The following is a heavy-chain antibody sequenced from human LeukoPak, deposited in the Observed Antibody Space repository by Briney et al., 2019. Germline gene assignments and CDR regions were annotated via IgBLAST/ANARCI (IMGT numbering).Heavy chain of an antibody. CDR2: IYYSGST. V-gene: IGHV4-31*03. J-gene: IGHJ5*02. Sequence: PSETLSLTCTVSGGSISSGGYYWSWIRQHPGKGLEWIGYIYYSGSTYYNPSLKSRVTISVDTSKNQFSLKLSSVTAADTAVYYCARGVPAANNWFDPWGQGTLITVSS. CDR3: ARGVPAANNWFDP. D-gene: IGHD2-2*01. CDR1: GGSISSGGYY.